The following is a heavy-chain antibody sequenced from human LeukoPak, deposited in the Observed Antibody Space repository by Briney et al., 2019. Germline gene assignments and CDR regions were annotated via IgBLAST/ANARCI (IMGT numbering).Heavy chain of an antibody. CDR1: GGSFSGYY. CDR2: INHSGST. J-gene: IGHJ6*03. V-gene: IGHV4-34*01. D-gene: IGHD4-17*01. Sequence: SETLSLTCAVYGGSFSGYYWSWIRQPPGKGLEWIGEINHSGSTNYNPSLKSRVTISVDTSKNQFSLKLSSVTAADTAVYYCERGRTVPVRPNYYMDVWGKGTTVTVSS. CDR3: ERGRTVPVRPNYYMDV.